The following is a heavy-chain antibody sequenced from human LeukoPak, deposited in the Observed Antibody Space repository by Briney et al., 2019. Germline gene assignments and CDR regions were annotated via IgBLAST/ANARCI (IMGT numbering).Heavy chain of an antibody. V-gene: IGHV4-39*01. CDR2: IYYSGST. D-gene: IGHD3-22*01. Sequence: SETLSLTCSVSGGSISNSSYYWGWIRQPPGEGLEWIGTIYYSGSTYHNPSLKSRVIISVDTSKNQFSLKLSSVTAADTAVYYCARQRSKYYYENYWGQGTLVTVSS. CDR3: ARQRSKYYYENY. J-gene: IGHJ4*02. CDR1: GGSISNSSYY.